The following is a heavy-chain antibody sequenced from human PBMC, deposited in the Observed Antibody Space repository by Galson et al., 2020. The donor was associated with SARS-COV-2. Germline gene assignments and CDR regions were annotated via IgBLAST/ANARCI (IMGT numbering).Heavy chain of an antibody. D-gene: IGHD6-19*01. CDR1: GFTFTNYA. CDR3: ARDTSAWTPEYFHH. J-gene: IGHJ1*01. CDR2: ISYDGSKK. V-gene: IGHV3-30*04. Sequence: GESLKISCAASGFTFTNYAMHWVRQAPGKGLEWVAVISYDGSKKYYADSVKGRFTISRDNSKNTLYLQMNTLKAEDSAVFYCARDTSAWTPEYFHHWGQGTLVTVSS.